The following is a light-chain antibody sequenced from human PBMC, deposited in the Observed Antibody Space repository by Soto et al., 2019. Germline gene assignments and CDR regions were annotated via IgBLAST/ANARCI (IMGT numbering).Light chain of an antibody. Sequence: QSVLTQPPSVSGAPGQRVAISCTGSSSNIGAGFDVHWYQQFPGTAPKLLIYDNNNRPSGVPDRFSGSKSGTSASLAITGLQAEDEADYYCQSYDSSLSAVVFGGGTKLTV. CDR3: QSYDSSLSAVV. V-gene: IGLV1-40*01. CDR1: SSNIGAGFD. J-gene: IGLJ2*01. CDR2: DNN.